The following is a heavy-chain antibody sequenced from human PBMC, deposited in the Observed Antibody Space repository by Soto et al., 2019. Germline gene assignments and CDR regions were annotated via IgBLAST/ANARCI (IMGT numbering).Heavy chain of an antibody. CDR2: IYYSGST. V-gene: IGHV4-59*01. J-gene: IGHJ3*02. CDR1: GGSISSYY. Sequence: QVQLQESGPGLVKPSETLSLTCTVSGGSISSYYWSWIRQPPGKGLEWIGYIYYSGSTNYNPSLKSRVTISVDTSKNHFSLKLSSVTAADTAVYYCARVITMVRGDAFDIWGQGTMVTVSS. CDR3: ARVITMVRGDAFDI. D-gene: IGHD3-10*01.